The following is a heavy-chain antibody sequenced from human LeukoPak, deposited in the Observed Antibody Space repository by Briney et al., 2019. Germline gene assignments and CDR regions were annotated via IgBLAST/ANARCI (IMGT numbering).Heavy chain of an antibody. CDR2: INHSGST. Sequence: PSETLSLTCAVYGGSFSGYYWSWIRQPPGKGLEWIGEINHSGSTNYNPSRKSRVTISVDTSKNQFSLKLSSVTAADTAVYYCARQPLTYYYDSSGHKRYNWFDPWGQGTLVTVSS. J-gene: IGHJ5*02. CDR3: ARQPLTYYYDSSGHKRYNWFDP. D-gene: IGHD3-22*01. V-gene: IGHV4-34*01. CDR1: GGSFSGYY.